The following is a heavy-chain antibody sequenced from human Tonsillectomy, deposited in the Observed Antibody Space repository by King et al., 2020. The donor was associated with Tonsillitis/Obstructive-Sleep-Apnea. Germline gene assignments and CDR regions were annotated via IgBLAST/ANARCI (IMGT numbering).Heavy chain of an antibody. CDR2: ISSSGSTI. CDR1: GFTFSSYE. J-gene: IGHJ6*03. D-gene: IGHD4-11*01. V-gene: IGHV3-48*03. CDR3: ARDPPTVTTEYYYYYYMDV. Sequence: VQLVESGGGLVPPGGSLRLSCAASGFTFSSYEMNWVRQAPGKGLEWVSYISSSGSTIYYADSVKGRCTISRDNAKNSLYLQMNSLRAEDTAVYYCARDPPTVTTEYYYYYYMDVWGKGTTVTVSS.